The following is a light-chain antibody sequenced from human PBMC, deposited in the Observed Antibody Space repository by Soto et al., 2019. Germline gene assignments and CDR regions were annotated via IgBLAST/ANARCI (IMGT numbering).Light chain of an antibody. CDR2: DTS. J-gene: IGKJ4*01. CDR1: QSVNSF. V-gene: IGKV3-11*01. Sequence: EIVLTQSPVTLSLSPGERATLSCRASQSVNSFLAWYQQKPGQAPRLLIYDTSKRATGTPARFSGSGSGTDITITISRLPHEDFAIYYYQQRVKWPLTFGGGTTVEVK. CDR3: QQRVKWPLT.